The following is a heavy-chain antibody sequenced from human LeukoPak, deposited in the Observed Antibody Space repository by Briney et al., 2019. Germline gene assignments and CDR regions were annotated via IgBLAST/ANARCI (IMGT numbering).Heavy chain of an antibody. J-gene: IGHJ6*02. Sequence: SETLSLTCTVSGGSISSYYWSWIRQPPGKGLEWIGYIYYNGSTNYNPSLKSRVTISVDTSKNQFSLKLSSVTAADTAVYYCARESIAAAGSYLYYYYGMDVWGQGTTVTVSS. CDR2: IYYNGST. CDR3: ARESIAAAGSYLYYYYGMDV. D-gene: IGHD6-13*01. CDR1: GGSISSYY. V-gene: IGHV4-59*01.